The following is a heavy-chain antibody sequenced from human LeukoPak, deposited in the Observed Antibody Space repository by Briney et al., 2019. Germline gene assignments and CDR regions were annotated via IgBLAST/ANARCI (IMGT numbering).Heavy chain of an antibody. J-gene: IGHJ6*02. D-gene: IGHD1-7*01. CDR3: ASLPITGTTYGGGMDV. CDR1: GGSISSYY. CDR2: IYYSGST. Sequence: SETLSLTCTVSGGSISSYYWSWIRQPPGKGLEWIGYIYYSGSTNYNPSLESRVTISVDTSKNQFSLKLSSVTAADTAVYYCASLPITGTTYGGGMDVWGQGTTVTVSS. V-gene: IGHV4-59*01.